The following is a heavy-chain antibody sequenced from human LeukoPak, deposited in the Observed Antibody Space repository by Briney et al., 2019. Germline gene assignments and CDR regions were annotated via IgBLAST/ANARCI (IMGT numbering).Heavy chain of an antibody. D-gene: IGHD2-21*01. CDR2: ISYDGSNK. Sequence: GGSLRLSCAASGFTFSSYAVHWVRQAPGKGLEWVAVISYDGSNKYYADSVKGRFTISRDNPKNTLYLQMNSLRAEDTAVYYCARSLFRYYFDYWGQGTLVTVSS. V-gene: IGHV3-30*04. CDR1: GFTFSSYA. J-gene: IGHJ4*02. CDR3: ARSLFRYYFDY.